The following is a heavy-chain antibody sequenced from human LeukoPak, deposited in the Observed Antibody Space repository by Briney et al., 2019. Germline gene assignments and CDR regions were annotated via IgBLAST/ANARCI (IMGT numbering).Heavy chain of an antibody. CDR1: GGSISTFY. V-gene: IGHV4-59*08. J-gene: IGHJ5*02. CDR2: IYHSGST. D-gene: IGHD2-2*01. CDR3: ARRYCSSTSCHRFDP. Sequence: SETLSLTCAVSGGSISTFYWSWIRQPPGKGLEWIGYIYHSGSTNYKSSLKSRATISVDTSKNQFSLKLSSVTAADTAVYYCARRYCSSTSCHRFDPWGQGTLVTVSS.